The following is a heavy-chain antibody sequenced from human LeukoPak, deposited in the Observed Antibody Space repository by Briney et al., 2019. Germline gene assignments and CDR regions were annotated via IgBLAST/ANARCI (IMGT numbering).Heavy chain of an antibody. Sequence: PGGSLRLSCAASGFTFSSYAMSWVRQAPGKGLEWVSAISGSGGSTYYADSVKGRFTISRDNSKNTLYLQMNSLRAEDTAVYYCAKDGDRGYSYGSPYYYDSSGYYYGGYYWGQGTLVTVSS. D-gene: IGHD3-22*01. CDR3: AKDGDRGYSYGSPYYYDSSGYYYGGYY. J-gene: IGHJ4*02. CDR2: ISGSGGST. CDR1: GFTFSSYA. V-gene: IGHV3-23*01.